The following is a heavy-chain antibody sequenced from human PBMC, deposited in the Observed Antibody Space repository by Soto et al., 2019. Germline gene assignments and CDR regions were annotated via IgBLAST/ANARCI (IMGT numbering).Heavy chain of an antibody. D-gene: IGHD1-1*01. CDR2: IHSGGQT. Sequence: EEYLVETGGGLIQPGGSLRLSCAASGFIVSSTYMSWVRQAPGKGLQWVSVIHSGGQTNFADSVKGRFTISRDNSKNTVYLQMNDLRPDDTAVYYCATWHEREHAYDVWGQGTTVTVSS. J-gene: IGHJ3*01. V-gene: IGHV3-53*02. CDR1: GFIVSSTY. CDR3: ATWHEREHAYDV.